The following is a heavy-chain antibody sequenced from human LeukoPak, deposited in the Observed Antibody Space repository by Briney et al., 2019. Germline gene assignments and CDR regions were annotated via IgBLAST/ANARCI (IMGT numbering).Heavy chain of an antibody. V-gene: IGHV3-23*01. CDR3: AKDRPNYHESNGHYYRLNGDS. D-gene: IGHD3-22*01. J-gene: IGHJ5*01. Sequence: PGGSLRLSCAVSGFTFNIYAMSWVRQAPGKGLEWVSSITSSGEATFHADSVKDRFTISRDNSKSTLYLQMSRLRVEDTAVYYCAKDRPNYHESNGHYYRLNGDSWGQGTLVTVSS. CDR1: GFTFNIYA. CDR2: ITSSGEAT.